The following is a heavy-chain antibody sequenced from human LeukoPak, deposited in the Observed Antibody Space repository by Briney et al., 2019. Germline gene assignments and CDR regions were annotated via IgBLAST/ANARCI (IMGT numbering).Heavy chain of an antibody. CDR2: ISAYNGNT. CDR3: ARPLYGGKPFDY. V-gene: IGHV1-18*01. J-gene: IGHJ4*02. D-gene: IGHD4-17*01. Sequence: ASVTVSCKASGYTFTSYGIRWVRQAPGQGLEWMGWISAYNGNTNYAQKLQGRVTMTTDTSTSTAYMELRSLRSDDTAVYYCARPLYGGKPFDYWGQGTLVTVSS. CDR1: GYTFTSYG.